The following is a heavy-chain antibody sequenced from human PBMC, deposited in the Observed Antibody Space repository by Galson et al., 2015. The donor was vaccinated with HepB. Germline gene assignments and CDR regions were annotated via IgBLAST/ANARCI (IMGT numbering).Heavy chain of an antibody. CDR2: VNLDQGNT. Sequence: QSGAEMKAPGASVTISCSASGSTLKTNAIHWLRQAPGQSLEWMGWVNLDQGNTGYAQKLQGRVTFTREKPTNRAYMEMKNLTFGDTGVYYCARAWGVKLYNWFDPWGQGTVVTVSS. CDR3: ARAWGVKLYNWFDP. D-gene: IGHD2-15*01. V-gene: IGHV1-3*01. J-gene: IGHJ5*02. CDR1: GSTLKTNA.